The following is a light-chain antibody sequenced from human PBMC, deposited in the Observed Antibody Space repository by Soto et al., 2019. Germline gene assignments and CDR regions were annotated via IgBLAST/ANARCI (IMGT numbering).Light chain of an antibody. CDR3: SSYAGINNLWV. V-gene: IGLV2-8*01. CDR2: EVN. CDR1: SSDVGGYKY. J-gene: IGLJ1*01. Sequence: QSALTQPPSASGPPGQSVTISCTGTSSDVGGYKYVSWYQQHPGKAPKLMIFEVNKRPSGVPDRFSGSKSGNTASLTVSGLQAEDQADYYCSSYAGINNLWVFGTGSKLTVL.